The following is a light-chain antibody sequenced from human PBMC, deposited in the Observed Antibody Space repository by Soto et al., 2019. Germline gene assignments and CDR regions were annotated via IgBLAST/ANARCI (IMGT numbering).Light chain of an antibody. CDR3: QQGNSFPFT. Sequence: DIQMTQSPSSVSASVGDRVSITCWASQGISNWLAWYQQKPGRAPKLRIYAASSLQSGVSSRFSGSGSGTDFTLTISSLQPEDFATYYCQQGNSFPFTFGPGTKVDIK. V-gene: IGKV1D-12*01. CDR1: QGISNW. J-gene: IGKJ3*01. CDR2: AAS.